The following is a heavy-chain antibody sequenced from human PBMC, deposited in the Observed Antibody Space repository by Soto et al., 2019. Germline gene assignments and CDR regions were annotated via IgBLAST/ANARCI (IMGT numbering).Heavy chain of an antibody. V-gene: IGHV3-11*01. J-gene: IGHJ4*02. D-gene: IGHD3-3*01. CDR1: GFTFSDYY. Sequence: GGSLRLSCAASGFTFSDYYMSWIRQAPGKGLEWVSYISSSGSTIYYADSVKGRFTISRDNAKNSLYLQMNSLRAEDTAVYYCARANDFWSGYPRITFDYWGQGTLVTVSS. CDR3: ARANDFWSGYPRITFDY. CDR2: ISSSGSTI.